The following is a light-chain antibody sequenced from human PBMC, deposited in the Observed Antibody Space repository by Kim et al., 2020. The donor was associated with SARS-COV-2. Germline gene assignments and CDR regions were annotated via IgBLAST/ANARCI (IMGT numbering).Light chain of an antibody. CDR2: WAS. CDR3: QQYFSLPVT. J-gene: IGKJ4*01. V-gene: IGKV4-1*01. CDR1: QSVLYTPTNTLH. Sequence: DIVMTQSPDSLAVSLGERATINCKSSQSVLYTPTNTLHLAWYQHKPGQPPRLLIYWASTRDSGVPDRFSGAGSGTDFTLTISSLQAEDVAVYYCQQYFSLPVTFGGGTKVDIK.